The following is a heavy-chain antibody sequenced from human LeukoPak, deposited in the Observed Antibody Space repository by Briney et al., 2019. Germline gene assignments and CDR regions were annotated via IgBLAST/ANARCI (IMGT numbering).Heavy chain of an antibody. J-gene: IGHJ3*02. V-gene: IGHV1-3*01. CDR3: ARTRLLRYFDWYEDAFDI. D-gene: IGHD3-9*01. Sequence: ASVKVSCKASGYTFTSYAMLWVRQAPGQRLEWMGWINAGNGNTKYSQKFQGRVTITRDTSASTAYMELSSLRFEDTAVYYCARTRLLRYFDWYEDAFDIWGQGTMVTVSS. CDR1: GYTFTSYA. CDR2: INAGNGNT.